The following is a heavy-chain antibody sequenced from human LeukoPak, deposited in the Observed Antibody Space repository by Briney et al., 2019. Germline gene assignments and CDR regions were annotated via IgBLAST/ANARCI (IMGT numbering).Heavy chain of an antibody. CDR2: ISGSGGST. CDR1: GFSFSSYG. CDR3: AKVGGFVVVPPATANIDY. J-gene: IGHJ4*02. V-gene: IGHV3-23*01. Sequence: PGGSLRLSCAASGFSFSSYGMSWVRQAPGKGLEWVSAISGSGGSTYYADSVKGRFTISRDNSKNTLYLQMNSLRAEDTAVYYCAKVGGFVVVPPATANIDYWGQGTLVTVSS. D-gene: IGHD2-2*01.